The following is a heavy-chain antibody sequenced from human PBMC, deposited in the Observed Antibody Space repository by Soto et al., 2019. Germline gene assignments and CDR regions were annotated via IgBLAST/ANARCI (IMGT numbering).Heavy chain of an antibody. D-gene: IGHD6-13*01. CDR3: AKDAIMVSSSYNYFDY. CDR2: ISGSGGAA. CDR1: GFFFTTYA. J-gene: IGHJ4*02. V-gene: IGHV3-23*01. Sequence: GGSLRLSCAASGFFFTTYAMNWVRQAPGKGLEWVSGISGSGGAASYADSVKGRFTISRDNSKNIVYLQMNSLRADDTAVYYCAKDAIMVSSSYNYFDYWGQGTLVTVSS.